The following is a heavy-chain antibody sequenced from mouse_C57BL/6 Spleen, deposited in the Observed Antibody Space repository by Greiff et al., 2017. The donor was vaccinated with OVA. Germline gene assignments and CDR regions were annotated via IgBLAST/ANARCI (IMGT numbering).Heavy chain of an antibody. J-gene: IGHJ3*01. Sequence: QVQLQQPGAELVRPGSSVKLSCKASGYTFTSYWMHWVKQRPIQGLEWIGNIDPSDSETHYNQKFKDKATLTVDKSSSTAYMQLSSLTSENSAVYSCARAPYGNYEAWFAYWGQGTLVTVSA. D-gene: IGHD2-1*01. V-gene: IGHV1-52*01. CDR3: ARAPYGNYEAWFAY. CDR2: IDPSDSET. CDR1: GYTFTSYW.